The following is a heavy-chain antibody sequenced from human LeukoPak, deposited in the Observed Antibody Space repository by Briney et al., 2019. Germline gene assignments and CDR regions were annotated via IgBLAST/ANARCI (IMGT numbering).Heavy chain of an antibody. J-gene: IGHJ6*03. CDR1: GGSVRSYY. Sequence: SETLSLTCTVSGGSVRSYYWSWIRQPAGKALEWIGRIYTSGSASYNPSLKSRVTISVDKSKNQFSLKLSSVTAADTAMYYCARDSTVTTFNYMDVWGKGTTVTASS. CDR3: ARDSTVTTFNYMDV. D-gene: IGHD4-11*01. CDR2: IYTSGSA. V-gene: IGHV4-4*07.